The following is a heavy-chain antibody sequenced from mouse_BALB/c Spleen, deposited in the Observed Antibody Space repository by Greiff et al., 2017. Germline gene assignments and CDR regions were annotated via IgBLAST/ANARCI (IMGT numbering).Heavy chain of an antibody. V-gene: IGHV1S34*01. D-gene: IGHD1-2*01. CDR2: ISCYNGAT. CDR3: ARSSTTAKDAMDY. Sequence: LVKPGASVKISCKASGYSFTGYYMHWVKQRHGKSLEWIGYISCYNGATSYNQKFKGKATFTVDTSSSTAYMQFNSLTSEDSAVYYCARSSTTAKDAMDYWGQGTSVTVSS. CDR1: GYSFTGYY. J-gene: IGHJ4*01.